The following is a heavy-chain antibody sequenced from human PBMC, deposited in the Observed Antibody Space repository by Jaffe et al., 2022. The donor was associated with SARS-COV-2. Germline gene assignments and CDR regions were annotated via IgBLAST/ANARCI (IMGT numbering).Heavy chain of an antibody. Sequence: EVQLVESGGGLVQPGGSLKLSCAASGFTFSGSAIHWVRQASGKGLEWVGRIRTKPDNYATAFVESVKGRFTISRDDSKNTAYLQMNSLQTEDTAVYYCASSGSYQFDYWGQGTLVTVSS. CDR3: ASSGSYQFDY. D-gene: IGHD1-26*01. J-gene: IGHJ4*02. V-gene: IGHV3-73*02. CDR1: GFTFSGSA. CDR2: IRTKPDNYAT.